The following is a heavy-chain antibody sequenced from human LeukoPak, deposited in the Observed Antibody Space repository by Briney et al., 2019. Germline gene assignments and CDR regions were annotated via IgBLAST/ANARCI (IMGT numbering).Heavy chain of an antibody. CDR1: GGSISSYY. V-gene: IGHV4-59*01. D-gene: IGHD4-11*01. CDR3: ARGTAVTTTIDY. J-gene: IGHJ4*02. Sequence: SETLSLTCTVSGGSISSYYWSWIRQPPGKGLEWIGYIYYSGSTNYNPSLKSRVTISVDTSKNQFSLKLSSVTAADTAVYYCARGTAVTTTIDYWGQGTLVTVSS. CDR2: IYYSGST.